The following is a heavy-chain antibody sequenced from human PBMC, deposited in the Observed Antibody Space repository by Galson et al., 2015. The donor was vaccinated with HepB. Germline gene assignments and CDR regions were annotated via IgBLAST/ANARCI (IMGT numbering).Heavy chain of an antibody. CDR3: ARSRGVITGDYYMDV. J-gene: IGHJ6*03. CDR2: INPNSGGT. CDR1: GYTFTGYY. Sequence: SVKVSCKASGYTFTGYYMHWVRQAPGQGLEWMGWINPNSGGTNYAQKFQGRVTMTRDTSISTAYMELSRLRSDDTAVYYCARSRGVITGDYYMDVWGKGTTVTVSS. V-gene: IGHV1-2*02. D-gene: IGHD1-14*01.